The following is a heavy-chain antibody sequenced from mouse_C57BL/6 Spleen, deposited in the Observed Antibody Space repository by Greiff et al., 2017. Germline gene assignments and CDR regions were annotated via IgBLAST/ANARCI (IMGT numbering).Heavy chain of an antibody. V-gene: IGHV6-3*01. CDR2: IRLKSDNYAT. D-gene: IGHD4-1*02. CDR1: GFTFSNYW. CDR3: TATGKDFYFDY. J-gene: IGHJ2*01. Sequence: EVQLMESGGGLVQPGGSMKLSCVASGFTFSNYWMNWVRQSPEKGLEWVAQIRLKSDNYATHYAESVKGRFTISRDDSKSSVYLQMNNLRAEDTGIYSCTATGKDFYFDYWGQGTTLTVSS.